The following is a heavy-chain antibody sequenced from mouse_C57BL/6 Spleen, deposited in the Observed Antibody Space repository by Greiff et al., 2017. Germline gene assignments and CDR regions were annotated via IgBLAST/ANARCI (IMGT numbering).Heavy chain of an antibody. Sequence: EVKLLESGPGLVKPSQSLSLTCSVTGYSITSGYYWNWIRQFPGNKLEWMGYISYDGSNNYNPSLKNRISITRDTSKNQFFLKLNSVTTEDTATYYCARGNGYYAPYYFDYWGQGTTLTVSS. CDR1: GYSITSGYY. J-gene: IGHJ2*01. CDR2: ISYDGSN. CDR3: ARGNGYYAPYYFDY. V-gene: IGHV3-6*01. D-gene: IGHD2-3*01.